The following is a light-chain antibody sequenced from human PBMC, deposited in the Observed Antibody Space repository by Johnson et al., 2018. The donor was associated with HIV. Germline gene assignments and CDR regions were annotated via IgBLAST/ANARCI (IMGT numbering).Light chain of an antibody. J-gene: IGLJ1*01. CDR2: ENN. V-gene: IGLV1-51*02. CDR3: GTWDSSLSAGV. CDR1: SSNIGNNY. Sequence: QSVLTQPPSVSAAPGQKVTISCSGSSSNIGNNYVSWYQQLPGTAPKLLIYENNKRPSGIPDRFSGSKSGTSATLGLTGLQTGDEADYYCGTWDSSLSAGVFGTGTKVTV.